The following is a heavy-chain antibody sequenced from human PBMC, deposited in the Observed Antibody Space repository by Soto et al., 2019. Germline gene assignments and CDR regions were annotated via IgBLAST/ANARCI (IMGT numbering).Heavy chain of an antibody. CDR3: AVSMVGGVIMHSCGMDV. CDR2: TYYRSKWYN. D-gene: IGHD3-10*01. CDR1: GDSVSSNTAA. V-gene: IGHV6-1*01. Sequence: SLTCAISGDSVSSNTAAWNWIRQSPSRGLEWLGRTYYRSKWYNDYAVSVKSRITINPDTSKNQFSLQLNSVTPEDTAVYYCAVSMVGGVIMHSCGMDVWGQGTTVTVYS. J-gene: IGHJ6*02.